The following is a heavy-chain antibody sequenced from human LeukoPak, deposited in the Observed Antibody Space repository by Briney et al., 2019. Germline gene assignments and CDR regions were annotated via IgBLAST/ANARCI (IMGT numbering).Heavy chain of an antibody. CDR2: INHSGST. V-gene: IGHV4-34*01. J-gene: IGHJ3*02. D-gene: IGHD3-22*01. CDR3: ARDRSGYSAFDI. CDR1: GGSFSGYY. Sequence: PSETLSLTCAVYGGSFSGYYWSWIRQPPGKGLEWIGEINHSGSTNYNPSLKSRVTISVDTSKNQFSLKLSSVTAADTAVYYCARDRSGYSAFDIWGQGTMVTVSS.